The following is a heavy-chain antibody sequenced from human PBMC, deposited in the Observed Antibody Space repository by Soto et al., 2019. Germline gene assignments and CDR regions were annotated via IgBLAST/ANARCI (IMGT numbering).Heavy chain of an antibody. V-gene: IGHV3-30*03. CDR3: AREESTIARYYSYY. D-gene: IGHD2-21*01. J-gene: IGHJ4*02. CDR1: EFAVSSNS. CDR2: ISYDGSNK. Sequence: ILLYRAREFAVSSNSVDLGRHPPGKGLEWVAVISYDGSNKYYADAVEGRFAISRDNSRNTLYLQMSSLTSEDTAVYYCAREESTIARYYSYYWGQGTQVTVSS.